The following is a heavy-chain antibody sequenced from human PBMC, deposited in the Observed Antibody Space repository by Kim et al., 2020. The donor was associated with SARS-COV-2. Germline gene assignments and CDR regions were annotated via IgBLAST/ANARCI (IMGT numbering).Heavy chain of an antibody. D-gene: IGHD6-19*01. CDR2: IYYSGST. V-gene: IGHV4-39*01. CDR3: ARRTEPASGWPYFDY. CDR1: GGSISSISYY. Sequence: SETLSLTCTVSGGSISSISYYWGWIRQPPGKGLEWIGSIYYSGSTYYNPSLKSRVTISVDTSKNQFSLKLSSVTAADTAVYYCARRTEPASGWPYFDYWG. J-gene: IGHJ4*01.